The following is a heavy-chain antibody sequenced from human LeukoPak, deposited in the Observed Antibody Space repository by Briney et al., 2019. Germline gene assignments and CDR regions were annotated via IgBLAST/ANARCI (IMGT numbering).Heavy chain of an antibody. D-gene: IGHD3-22*01. V-gene: IGHV4-30-2*01. CDR3: ARDAGPDSSGYYLDWYFDL. CDR2: IYHSGST. Sequence: SETLSLTCAVYGGSFSGYSWSWIRQPPGKGLEWIGYIYHSGSTYYNPSLKSRVTISVDRSKNQFSLKLSSVTAADTAVYYCARDAGPDSSGYYLDWYFDLWGRGTLVTVSS. J-gene: IGHJ2*01. CDR1: GGSFSGYS.